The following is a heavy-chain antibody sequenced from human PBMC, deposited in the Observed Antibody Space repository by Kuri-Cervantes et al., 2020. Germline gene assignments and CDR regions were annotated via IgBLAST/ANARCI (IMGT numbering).Heavy chain of an antibody. Sequence: ASVKVSCKASGYTFTSYGFSWVRQAPGQGLEWMGWISAYNGNTNYAQELQGRVTMTTDTSTSTAYMELRCLRSDDTAVYYCARGRSDYYGSGSYYSDYWGQGTLVTVSS. CDR2: ISAYNGNT. D-gene: IGHD3-10*01. CDR3: ARGRSDYYGSGSYYSDY. CDR1: GYTFTSYG. J-gene: IGHJ4*02. V-gene: IGHV1-18*01.